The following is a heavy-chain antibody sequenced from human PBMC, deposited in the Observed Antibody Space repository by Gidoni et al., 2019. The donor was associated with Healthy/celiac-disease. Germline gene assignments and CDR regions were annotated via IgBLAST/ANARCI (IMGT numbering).Heavy chain of an antibody. Sequence: QVQLQQWGAGLLKPSETLSLTCAVYGGSFSGYYWSWIRQPPGKGLEWIGEINHSGSTNYNPSLKSRVTISVDTSKNQFSLKLSSVTAADTAVYYCARARLVARRVYFDYWGQGTLVTVSS. CDR3: ARARLVARRVYFDY. CDR2: INHSGST. V-gene: IGHV4-34*01. CDR1: GGSFSGYY. D-gene: IGHD3-16*01. J-gene: IGHJ4*02.